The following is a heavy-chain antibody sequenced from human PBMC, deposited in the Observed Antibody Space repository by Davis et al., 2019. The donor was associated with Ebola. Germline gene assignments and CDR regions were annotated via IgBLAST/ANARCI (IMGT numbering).Heavy chain of an antibody. J-gene: IGHJ5*02. V-gene: IGHV4-31*03. CDR3: ARDRWPVEEGWFDP. D-gene: IGHD5-24*01. Sequence: PSETLSLTCTVSGGSISSGGYYWSWIRQHPGKGLEWIGYIYYSGSTYYNPSLKSRVTISVDTSKNQFSLKLSSVTAADTAVYYCARDRWPVEEGWFDPWGQGTLVTVSS. CDR2: IYYSGST. CDR1: GGSISSGGYY.